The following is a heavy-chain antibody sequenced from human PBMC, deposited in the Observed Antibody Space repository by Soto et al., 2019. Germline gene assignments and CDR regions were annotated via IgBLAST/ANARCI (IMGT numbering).Heavy chain of an antibody. CDR2: ISDSSKYT. V-gene: IGHV3-11*05. J-gene: IGHJ4*01. D-gene: IGHD3-16*02. CDR1: GFTFSDYY. Sequence: QVQLVESGGGLVKPGGSLRLSCAASGFTFSDYYMTWIRQAPGKGLEWISYISDSSKYTNYADSVKGRFTISRDNAKNSLYLQMNRLRAEDTAVYYCARGDDYVWWSYRFDYWGRGTLVTVSS. CDR3: ARGDDYVWWSYRFDY.